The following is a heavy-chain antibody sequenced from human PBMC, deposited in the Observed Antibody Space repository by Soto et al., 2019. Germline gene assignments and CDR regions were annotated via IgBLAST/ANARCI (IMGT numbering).Heavy chain of an antibody. CDR2: ISWNSGSI. Sequence: EVQLVESGGGLVRPGRSLRLSCAASGFSFDDYAMRWVRQAPGNGLEWVSGISWNSGSIGYADSVKGRFTISRDNAKNSLYLQMNSLRAEDTALYYCAKDEYDILTGPDYWGQGTLVTVSS. CDR3: AKDEYDILTGPDY. CDR1: GFSFDDYA. D-gene: IGHD3-9*01. J-gene: IGHJ4*02. V-gene: IGHV3-9*01.